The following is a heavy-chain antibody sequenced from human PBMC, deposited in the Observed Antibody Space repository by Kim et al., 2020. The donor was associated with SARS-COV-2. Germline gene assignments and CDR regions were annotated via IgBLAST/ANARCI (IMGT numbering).Heavy chain of an antibody. CDR1: GGSISSGDYY. Sequence: SETLSLTCTVSGGSISSGDYYWSWIRQPPGKGLEWIGYIYYSGSTYYNPSLKSRVTISVDTSKNQFSLKLSSVTAADTAVYYCARTGGNSARVDYWGQGTLVTVSS. CDR2: IYYSGST. CDR3: ARTGGNSARVDY. J-gene: IGHJ4*02. V-gene: IGHV4-30-4*01. D-gene: IGHD2-21*02.